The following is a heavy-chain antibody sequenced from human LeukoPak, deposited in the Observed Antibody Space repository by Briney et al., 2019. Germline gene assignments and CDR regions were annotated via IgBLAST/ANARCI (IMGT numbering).Heavy chain of an antibody. CDR1: GFTFSSYS. CDR2: ISSSSTI. Sequence: GGSLRLSCAASGFTFSSYSMNWVRQAPGRGLEWVSYISSSSTIYYADSVKGRFTISRDNAKNSLYLQMNSLRDEDTAVYYCARGPRIAVAGTRWYYFDYWGQGTLVTVSS. J-gene: IGHJ4*02. CDR3: ARGPRIAVAGTRWYYFDY. V-gene: IGHV3-48*02. D-gene: IGHD6-19*01.